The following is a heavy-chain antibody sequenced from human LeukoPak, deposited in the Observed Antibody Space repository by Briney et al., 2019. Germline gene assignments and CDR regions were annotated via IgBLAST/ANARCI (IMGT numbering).Heavy chain of an antibody. J-gene: IGHJ5*02. CDR3: ARDYFTFTSKSYNFFDP. D-gene: IGHD1-20*01. CDR1: AYIFTGYY. V-gene: IGHV1-2*02. Sequence: ASVKVSCKASAYIFTGYYLHWLRQAPGQGLEWMGWINPNNGDTNYAQNFQGRVTMTRDTSISTVYMELSRLTSDDTAVYFCARDYFTFTSKSYNFFDPWGQGTLVTVSS. CDR2: INPNNGDT.